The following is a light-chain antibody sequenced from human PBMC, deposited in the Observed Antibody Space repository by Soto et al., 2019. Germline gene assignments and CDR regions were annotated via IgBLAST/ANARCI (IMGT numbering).Light chain of an antibody. Sequence: EIVFTQSPGTPSFSPGERATPSCRARQSASSSYLAWYQQKPGQAPRLLIFGASTRATGIPARFSGSGSGTEFTLTISSLQSEDFAVYYCHQYNNWPPWTFGQGTKVDIK. CDR2: GAS. CDR1: QSASSSY. J-gene: IGKJ1*01. V-gene: IGKV3-15*01. CDR3: HQYNNWPPWT.